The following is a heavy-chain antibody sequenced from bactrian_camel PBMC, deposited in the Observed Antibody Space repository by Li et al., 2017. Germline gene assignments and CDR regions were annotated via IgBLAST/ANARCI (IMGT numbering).Heavy chain of an antibody. V-gene: IGHV3S40*01. J-gene: IGHJ6*01. D-gene: IGHD2*01. CDR2: INSGGGYT. CDR1: GYTVSSVY. Sequence: VQLVESGGGSVQSGGSLRLSCAASGYTVSSVYMGWFRQAPGKGLEWVSAINSGGGYTYYADSVKGRFTIARDNAKNTVYLQLNSLETEDMATYYCAADPYLRSPHGNYNTSTFGYWGQGTQVTVS. CDR3: AADPYLRSPHGNYNTSTFGY.